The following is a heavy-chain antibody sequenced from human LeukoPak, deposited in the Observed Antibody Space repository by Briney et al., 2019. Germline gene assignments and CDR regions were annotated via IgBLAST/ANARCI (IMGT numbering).Heavy chain of an antibody. Sequence: GGSLRLSCTASGLSLNSYAISWVRQVPGKGLEWVSASSSSDDGKWYADSVRGRFTISRDNSKNTLYLQMNSLRAEDTAVYYCARVEYYYDSSGSFYFDYWGQGTLVTVSS. CDR2: SSSSDDGK. V-gene: IGHV3-23*01. J-gene: IGHJ4*02. CDR1: GLSLNSYA. D-gene: IGHD3-22*01. CDR3: ARVEYYYDSSGSFYFDY.